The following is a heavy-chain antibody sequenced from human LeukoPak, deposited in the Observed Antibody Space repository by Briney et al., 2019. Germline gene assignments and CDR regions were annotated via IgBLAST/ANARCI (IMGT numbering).Heavy chain of an antibody. Sequence: PSETLSLTCTVSGGSISSYYWSWIRQPPGKGLKWIGYIYTSGSTNYNPSLKSRVTISVDTSKNQFSLKLSSVTAADTAVYYCARDRGYSGYDPHDYYYMDVWGKGTTVTVSS. V-gene: IGHV4-4*09. D-gene: IGHD5-12*01. J-gene: IGHJ6*03. CDR1: GGSISSYY. CDR2: IYTSGST. CDR3: ARDRGYSGYDPHDYYYMDV.